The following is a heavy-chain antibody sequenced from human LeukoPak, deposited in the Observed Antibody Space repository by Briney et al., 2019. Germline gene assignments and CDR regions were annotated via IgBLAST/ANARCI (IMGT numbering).Heavy chain of an antibody. CDR2: IYHSGST. V-gene: IGHV4-4*02. Sequence: SETLSLTCAVSGGSISSSNWWSWVRPPPGKGLEWIGEIYHSGSTNYNPSLKSRVTISVDKSKNQFSLKLSSVTAADTAVYYCARGSLYGDYDYFDYWGQGTLVTVSS. CDR3: ARGSLYGDYDYFDY. J-gene: IGHJ4*02. D-gene: IGHD4-17*01. CDR1: GGSISSSNW.